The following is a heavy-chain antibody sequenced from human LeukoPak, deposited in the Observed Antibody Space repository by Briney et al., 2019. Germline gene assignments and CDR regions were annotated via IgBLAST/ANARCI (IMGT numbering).Heavy chain of an antibody. CDR3: ARGPSGYHNT. D-gene: IGHD5-12*01. J-gene: IGHJ4*02. CDR1: GFSFRSHS. V-gene: IGHV3-21*01. CDR2: ISNIGSHI. Sequence: GALRLSCAASGFSFRSHSMNWVRQAPGKGLEWVSFISNIGSHIYYADSVKGRFTVSRDNAKNSLYLQMNSLRAEDTAVYYCARGPSGYHNTGGQGTLVTVSS.